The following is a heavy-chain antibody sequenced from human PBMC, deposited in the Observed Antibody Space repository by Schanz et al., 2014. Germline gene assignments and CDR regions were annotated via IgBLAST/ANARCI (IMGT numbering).Heavy chain of an antibody. J-gene: IGHJ2*01. CDR1: GFTFSSYA. V-gene: IGHV3-23*01. Sequence: EVQLLESGGGLVQPGGSLRLSCAASGFTFSSYAMSWVRQAPGKGLEWGSAISGRGGSTYYADSVKGRFTISRGNSRSTMYLQMNSLRAEDTAVYVCAKELGVDCGDGCSTWYFDLWGRGTLVTVSS. CDR3: AKELGVDCGDGCSTWYFDL. CDR2: ISGRGGST. D-gene: IGHD2-21*01.